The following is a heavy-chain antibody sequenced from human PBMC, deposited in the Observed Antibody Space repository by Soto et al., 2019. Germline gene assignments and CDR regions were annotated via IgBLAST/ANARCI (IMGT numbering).Heavy chain of an antibody. J-gene: IGHJ4*02. CDR3: ARDVGGIFDY. Sequence: GGSLRLSCAASGFTFSSYGMHWVRQAPGKGLEWVALIWYDGSNKYYTDSVKGRFTISRDNSKNTLYLQMNSLRAEDTAVYYCARDVGGIFDYWGQGTLVTVSS. V-gene: IGHV3-33*01. CDR1: GFTFSSYG. D-gene: IGHD3-10*01. CDR2: IWYDGSNK.